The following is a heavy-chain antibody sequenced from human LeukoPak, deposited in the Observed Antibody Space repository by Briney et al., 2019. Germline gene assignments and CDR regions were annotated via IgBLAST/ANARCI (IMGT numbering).Heavy chain of an antibody. V-gene: IGHV1-3*04. D-gene: IGHD2-21*01. CDR1: GYIFTSYV. CDR3: ARGAVIAHFDY. Sequence: ASVKVSCKASGYIFTSYVMHWVRQAPGQRLEWMGWVNTGNGDTKYSQQFQGRVTFIRETSASTVYMDLSSLRSEDTAVYYCARGAVIAHFDYWGQGTQVTVTS. J-gene: IGHJ4*02. CDR2: VNTGNGDT.